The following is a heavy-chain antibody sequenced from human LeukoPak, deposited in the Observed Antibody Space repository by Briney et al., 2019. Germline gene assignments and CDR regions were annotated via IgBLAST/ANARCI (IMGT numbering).Heavy chain of an antibody. D-gene: IGHD6-19*01. CDR2: IKQDGSQE. CDR3: AKMYASGWYGEN. Sequence: GGSLRLSCAASGFTFSTYWMNWVRQAPGKGLEWVAHIKQDGSQEYYVDSVKGRFTISRDNSKNTLYLQMNSLRAEDTAVYYCAKMYASGWYGENWGQGTLVTVSS. CDR1: GFTFSTYW. J-gene: IGHJ4*02. V-gene: IGHV3-7*03.